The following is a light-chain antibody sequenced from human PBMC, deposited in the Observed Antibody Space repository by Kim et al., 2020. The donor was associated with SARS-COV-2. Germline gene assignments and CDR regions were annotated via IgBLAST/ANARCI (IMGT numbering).Light chain of an antibody. V-gene: IGKV3-20*01. J-gene: IGKJ1*01. Sequence: SPGERATLSCRASQSVSSSYLAWYQQNPGRAPRLLIYGASSRATGIPDRFSGSGSGTDFTLTISRLEPEDFAVYYCQQYGSSPWTFGQGTKVDIK. CDR1: QSVSSSY. CDR2: GAS. CDR3: QQYGSSPWT.